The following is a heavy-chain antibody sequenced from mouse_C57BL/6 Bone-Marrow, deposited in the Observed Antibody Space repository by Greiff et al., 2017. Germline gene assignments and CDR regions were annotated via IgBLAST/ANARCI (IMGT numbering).Heavy chain of an antibody. V-gene: IGHV1-61*01. CDR3: ARAGSYYYGPWFAD. Sequence: QVQLQQPGAELVRPGSSVKLSCKASGYTFTSYWMDWVKQRPGQGLEWIGNIYPSDSETHYNQKFKDKATLTVDKSSSTAYMQLSSLTSEDSAVYYCARAGSYYYGPWFADWGQGTLVTGSA. CDR1: GYTFTSYW. D-gene: IGHD1-1*01. J-gene: IGHJ3*01. CDR2: IYPSDSET.